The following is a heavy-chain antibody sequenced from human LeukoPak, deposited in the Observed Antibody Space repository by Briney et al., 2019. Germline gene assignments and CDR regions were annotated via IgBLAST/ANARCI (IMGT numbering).Heavy chain of an antibody. Sequence: SETLPLTCTVSGGSISSYYWSWIRQPPGKGLEWIGYIYYSGSTNYNPSLKSRVTISVDTSKNQFSLKLSSVTAADTAVYYCARHQPHYYDSSGPIDYWGQGTLVTVSS. CDR2: IYYSGST. J-gene: IGHJ4*02. CDR1: GGSISSYY. V-gene: IGHV4-59*01. D-gene: IGHD3-22*01. CDR3: ARHQPHYYDSSGPIDY.